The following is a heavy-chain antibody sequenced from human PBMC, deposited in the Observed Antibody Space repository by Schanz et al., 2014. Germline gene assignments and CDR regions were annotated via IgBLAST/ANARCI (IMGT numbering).Heavy chain of an antibody. CDR1: GFTFSNYA. V-gene: IGHV3-21*01. Sequence: EVQLVESGGGLVQPGGSLRLSCAASGFTFSNYAMGWVRQAPGRGLEWVSSISPSSSYIYYADSVKGRFAISRDNAKNSLYLQMNSLRAEDTAVYYCARDLNRCGGDCYSGWGQGTLVTVSS. J-gene: IGHJ4*02. CDR3: ARDLNRCGGDCYSG. CDR2: ISPSSSYI. D-gene: IGHD2-21*02.